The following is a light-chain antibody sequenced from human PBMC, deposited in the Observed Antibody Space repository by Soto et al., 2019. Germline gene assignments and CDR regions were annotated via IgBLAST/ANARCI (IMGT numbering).Light chain of an antibody. CDR3: QSYDSSRSPLYV. CDR1: SSNIGAGYD. J-gene: IGLJ1*01. V-gene: IGLV1-40*01. Sequence: QSVLTQPPSVSGVPGQRVSISCTGSSSNIGAGYDVHWYQHLPGTAPKLLIYANNNRPSGVPDRFSGSKSGTSASLAITGLQAEDEADYYCQSYDSSRSPLYVFGTGTKATVL. CDR2: ANN.